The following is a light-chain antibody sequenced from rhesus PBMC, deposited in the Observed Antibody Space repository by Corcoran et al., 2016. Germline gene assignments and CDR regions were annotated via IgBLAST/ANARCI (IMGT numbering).Light chain of an antibody. CDR1: ENVNNY. CDR3: QHNSGPPYS. Sequence: DIQMTQSPSSLSASVGDRVTITCRASENVNNYLNWYQQKSGKAPNLLIYKASSLQSGVPSRCSGSGSGTDFTFTVTSLQSEDFAIYFCQHNSGPPYSFGQGTKVEIK. CDR2: KAS. V-gene: IGKV1-74*01. J-gene: IGKJ2*01.